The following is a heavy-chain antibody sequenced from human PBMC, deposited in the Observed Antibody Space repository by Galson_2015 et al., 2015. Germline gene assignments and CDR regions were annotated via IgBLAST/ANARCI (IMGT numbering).Heavy chain of an antibody. Sequence: SLRLSCAASGFSFSGSAMHWVRQASGKGLEWVGHIRSKGNNYATAYAASVKGRFTIYRDESKKTAYLQMNSLKTEDTAVYYCTRIVTGTTGVGPDCWGQGTLVTVSS. CDR1: GFSFSGSA. J-gene: IGHJ4*02. CDR3: TRIVTGTTGVGPDC. CDR2: IRSKGNNYAT. V-gene: IGHV3-73*01. D-gene: IGHD1-20*01.